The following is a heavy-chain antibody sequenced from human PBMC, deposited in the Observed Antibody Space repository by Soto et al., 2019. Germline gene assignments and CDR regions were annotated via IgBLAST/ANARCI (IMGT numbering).Heavy chain of an antibody. Sequence: QVQLVESGGGVVQPGRSLRLSCAGSGFTFSSYGMYWVRQAPGKGLEWVAAVLYEGSNEYYADSVKGRFTISRDNSKDTLYLQMNSLRTEDTAVYFCVRGCNKVVCTNWFDTWGQGTLVTVSS. CDR2: VLYEGSNE. CDR1: GFTFSSYG. V-gene: IGHV3-30*03. J-gene: IGHJ5*02. CDR3: VRGCNKVVCTNWFDT. D-gene: IGHD2-8*01.